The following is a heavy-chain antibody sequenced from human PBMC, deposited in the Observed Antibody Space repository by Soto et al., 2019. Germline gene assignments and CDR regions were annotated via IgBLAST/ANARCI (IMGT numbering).Heavy chain of an antibody. CDR1: GCTFSSXA. D-gene: IGHD6-19*01. J-gene: IGHJ5*02. CDR2: IIPIFGTA. CDR3: AMGIAVAGRGWFDP. Sequence: SVKVSCKASGCTFSSXAISWVRQAPGQGLEWMGGIIPIFGTANYAQKFQGRVTITADESTSTAYMELSSLRSEDTAVYYCAMGIAVAGRGWFDPWGQGTLVTVSS. V-gene: IGHV1-69*13.